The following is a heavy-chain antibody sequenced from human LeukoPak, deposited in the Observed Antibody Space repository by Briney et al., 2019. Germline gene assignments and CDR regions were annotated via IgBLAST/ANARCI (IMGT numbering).Heavy chain of an antibody. D-gene: IGHD6-13*01. V-gene: IGHV3-30-3*02. CDR1: GFTFSSYA. J-gene: IGHJ3*02. Sequence: AGGSLRLSCAASGFTFSSYAMHWVRQAPGKGLEWVAVISYDGSNKYYADSVKGRFTISRDNSKNTLYLQMNSLRAEDTAVYYCAKPRGSSFAFDAFDIWGQGTMVTVSS. CDR3: AKPRGSSFAFDAFDI. CDR2: ISYDGSNK.